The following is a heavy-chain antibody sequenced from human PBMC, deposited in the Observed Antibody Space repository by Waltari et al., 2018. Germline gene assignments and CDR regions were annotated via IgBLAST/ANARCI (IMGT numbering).Heavy chain of an antibody. CDR2: INPNSGGT. Sequence: QVQLVQSGAEVKKPGASVKVSCKASGYPFTGYYMPWVRQAPGQGLEWMGRINPNSGGTNYAQKFQGRVTMTRDTSISTAYMELSRLRSDDTAVYYCARDLGDYGDFDAFDIWGQGTMVTVSS. V-gene: IGHV1-2*06. CDR3: ARDLGDYGDFDAFDI. J-gene: IGHJ3*02. D-gene: IGHD4-17*01. CDR1: GYPFTGYY.